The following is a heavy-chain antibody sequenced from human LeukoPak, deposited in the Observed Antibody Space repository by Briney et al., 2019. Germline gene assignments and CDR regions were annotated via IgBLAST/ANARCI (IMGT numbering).Heavy chain of an antibody. J-gene: IGHJ5*02. CDR2: IRGHNGNA. CDR3: ARVNRRSYEILSGYSDWFDP. CDR1: GYTFNSYG. V-gene: IGHV1-18*01. D-gene: IGHD3-9*01. Sequence: ASVKVSCKASGYTFNSYGITWVRQAPGQGLEWMGWIRGHNGNANYAQNFQGRVTMTTDTSTSTVYMELRSLTSDDTAVYYCARVNRRSYEILSGYSDWFDPWGQGTLVTVSS.